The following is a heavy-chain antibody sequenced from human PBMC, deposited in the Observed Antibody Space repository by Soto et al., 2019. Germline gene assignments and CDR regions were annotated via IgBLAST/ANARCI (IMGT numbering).Heavy chain of an antibody. Sequence: SETLSLTCTVSGGSISRADYYWTWIRQHPGKGLEWIGHIYYSGNTYYNPSLKSRVTISVDTSKNQFSLKLSSVTAADTAVYYCARAFNYDFWSGPFDYWGQGTLVTVSS. J-gene: IGHJ4*02. CDR2: IYYSGNT. V-gene: IGHV4-61*08. D-gene: IGHD3-3*01. CDR1: GGSISRADYY. CDR3: ARAFNYDFWSGPFDY.